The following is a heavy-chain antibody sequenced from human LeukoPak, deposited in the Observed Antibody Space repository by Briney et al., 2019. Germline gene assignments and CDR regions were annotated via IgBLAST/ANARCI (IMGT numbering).Heavy chain of an antibody. CDR2: IKSDGST. Sequence: RGALRLSCAASGFTFSTYWMHWVRQAPGKGLGWVSRIKSDGSTNYADSVKGRFTISRDNAKNTLSLRMNSLRPEDTGVYYCARAPSEIGGYYPEYFRHWGQGTLVTVSS. D-gene: IGHD3-3*01. CDR3: ARAPSEIGGYYPEYFRH. CDR1: GFTFSTYW. V-gene: IGHV3-74*01. J-gene: IGHJ1*01.